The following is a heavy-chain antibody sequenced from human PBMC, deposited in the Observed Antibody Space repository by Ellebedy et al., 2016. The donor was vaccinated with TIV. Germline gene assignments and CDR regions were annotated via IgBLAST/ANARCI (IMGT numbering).Heavy chain of an antibody. V-gene: IGHV3-23*01. CDR2: ISGSGGST. Sequence: GESLKISXAASGFTFSSYAMSWVRQALGKGLEWVSAISGSGGSTYYADSVKGRFTISRDNSKNTLYLQMNSLRAEDTAVYYCARVEPEIDAFDIWGQGTMVTVSS. J-gene: IGHJ3*02. CDR1: GFTFSSYA. CDR3: ARVEPEIDAFDI. D-gene: IGHD1-14*01.